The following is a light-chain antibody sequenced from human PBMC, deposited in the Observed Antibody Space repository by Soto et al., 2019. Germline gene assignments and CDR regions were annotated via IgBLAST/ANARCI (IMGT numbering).Light chain of an antibody. CDR3: SSHAGNNNYV. J-gene: IGLJ1*01. V-gene: IGLV2-8*01. CDR1: SSDVGAYNY. CDR2: EVS. Sequence: QSALTQPPSASGSVGQSVTISCTGTSSDVGAYNYVSWYQQHPGKAPKLMIYEVSKRPSGVPDRFSGPKSGYTASLTVSGLQAEDEADYYCSSHAGNNNYVFGTGTKVTVL.